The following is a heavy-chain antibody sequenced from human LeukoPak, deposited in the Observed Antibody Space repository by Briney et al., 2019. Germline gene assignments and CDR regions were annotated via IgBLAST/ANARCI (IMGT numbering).Heavy chain of an antibody. CDR2: IYPGDSDT. CDR3: ARQGYTYGYDS. V-gene: IGHV5-51*01. CDR1: GRSFTTYW. D-gene: IGHD5-18*01. Sequence: ESLKVSFKGFGRSFTTYWIAWVRQLPGKGLEWMGIIYPGDSDTRYSPSFQGQVSFSADKSISTAYLQWNSLKASDTAMYYCARQGYTYGYDSWGQGTLVTVSS. J-gene: IGHJ4*02.